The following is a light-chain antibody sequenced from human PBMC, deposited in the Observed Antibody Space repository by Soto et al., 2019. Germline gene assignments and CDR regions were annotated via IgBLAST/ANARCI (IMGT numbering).Light chain of an antibody. CDR1: QGISSY. V-gene: IGKV1-39*01. CDR2: AAS. J-gene: IGKJ5*01. CDR3: QQYYSYPIT. Sequence: DIRMTQSPSSLSASVRDIVTFACRASQGISSYLNWYQQKPGKAPKVLIYAASSLQSGVPSRFSGSGSGTDFTLTISCLQSEDFATYYCQQYYSYPITFGQGTRLEIK.